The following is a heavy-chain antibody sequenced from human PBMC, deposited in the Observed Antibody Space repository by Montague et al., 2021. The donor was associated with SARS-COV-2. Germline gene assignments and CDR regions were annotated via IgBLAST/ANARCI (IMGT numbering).Heavy chain of an antibody. CDR1: DGSFSDYS. J-gene: IGHJ4*02. CDR3: ARESDAVDY. Sequence: SETLSLTYAVYDGSFSDYSWTWIRQPPGKGLEWIGEINHRGSTNYNPSLKSRVTISVDTSKNQFSLKLSSVTAADTAVYYCARESDAVDYWGQGTLVTVSS. D-gene: IGHD2-21*02. CDR2: INHRGST. V-gene: IGHV4-34*01.